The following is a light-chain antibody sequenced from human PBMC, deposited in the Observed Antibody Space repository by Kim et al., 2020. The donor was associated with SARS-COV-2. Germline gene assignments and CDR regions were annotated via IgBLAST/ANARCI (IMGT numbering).Light chain of an antibody. V-gene: IGKV3-11*01. J-gene: IGKJ5*01. CDR3: QQRTNWPIT. Sequence: MSPGERAPLTCRSSLSVSEYLAVYQQKPGQPPRLLFHHMSTRATGIPARFSGSGSGTDFTLTISSLEPEDFAVYYCQQRTNWPITFGQGTRLEI. CDR1: LSVSEY. CDR2: HMS.